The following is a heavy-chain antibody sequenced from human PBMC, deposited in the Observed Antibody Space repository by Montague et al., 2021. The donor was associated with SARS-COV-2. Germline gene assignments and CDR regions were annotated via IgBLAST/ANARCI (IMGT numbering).Heavy chain of an antibody. CDR1: GDSISRSHYF. Sequence: SETLSLTCSVSGDSISRSHYFWAWIRQPPGMGLEWIGSIYFTGETYYHPSLKSRVTMSIDTSKNHFSLRLSSVTAADSAVFYCARWGLNNAFDIWGLGTMVTISS. D-gene: IGHD1/OR15-1a*01. V-gene: IGHV4-39*02. J-gene: IGHJ3*02. CDR3: ARWGLNNAFDI. CDR2: IYFTGET.